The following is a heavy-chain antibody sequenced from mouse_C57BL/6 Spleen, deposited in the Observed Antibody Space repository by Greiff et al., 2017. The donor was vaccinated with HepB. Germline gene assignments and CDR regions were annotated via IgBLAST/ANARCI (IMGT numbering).Heavy chain of an antibody. J-gene: IGHJ3*01. V-gene: IGHV5-17*01. CDR2: ISSGSSTI. CDR3: ARPITTVEEAWFAY. D-gene: IGHD1-1*01. Sequence: EVKLMESGGGLVKPGGSLKLSCAASGFTFSDYGMHWVRQAPEKGLEWVAYISSGSSTIYYADTVKGRFTISRGNAKNTLFLQMTSLRSEDTAMYYCARPITTVEEAWFAYWGQGTLVTVSA. CDR1: GFTFSDYG.